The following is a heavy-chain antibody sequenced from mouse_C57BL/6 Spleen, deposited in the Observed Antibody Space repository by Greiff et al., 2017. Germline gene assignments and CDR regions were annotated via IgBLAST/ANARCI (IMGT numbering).Heavy chain of an antibody. J-gene: IGHJ4*01. CDR2: IWGVGST. Sequence: VQLQQSGPGLVAPSQSLSITCTVSGFSLTSYGVDWVRQSPGKGLEWLGVIWGVGSTNYNSALKSRLSISKDNSKSQVFLKMNSLQTDDTAMYYCASNHEGAMDYWGQGTSVTVSS. CDR1: GFSLTSYG. V-gene: IGHV2-6*01. CDR3: ASNHEGAMDY.